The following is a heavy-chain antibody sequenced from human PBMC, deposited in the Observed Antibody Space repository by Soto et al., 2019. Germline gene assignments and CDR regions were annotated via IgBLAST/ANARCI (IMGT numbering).Heavy chain of an antibody. J-gene: IGHJ4*02. CDR3: ARNGLRYFDWLTGSYLDY. D-gene: IGHD3-9*01. V-gene: IGHV4-34*01. CDR2: INHSGST. Sequence: QVQLQQWGAGLLKPSETLSLTCAVYGGSFSGYYWSWIRQPPGKGLEWIGEINHSGSTNYDPSLKSRVTISVDTSKNQFSLKLSSVTAADTAVYYCARNGLRYFDWLTGSYLDYWGQGTLVTVSS. CDR1: GGSFSGYY.